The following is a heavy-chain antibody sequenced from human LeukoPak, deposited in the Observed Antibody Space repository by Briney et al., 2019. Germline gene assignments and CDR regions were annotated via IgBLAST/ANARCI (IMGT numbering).Heavy chain of an antibody. CDR1: RYALTELS. D-gene: IGHD5-18*01. CDR2: FDPEDGET. V-gene: IGHV1-24*01. Sequence: ASEKVSCKLSRYALTELSMDWVRQAPGKGLEWMGVFDPEDGETIYAQKFQGRVTMTEDTSTDTAYMELSSLRSEDTAVYYCATSTATVIGAFDIWGQGTMVTVSS. CDR3: ATSTATVIGAFDI. J-gene: IGHJ3*02.